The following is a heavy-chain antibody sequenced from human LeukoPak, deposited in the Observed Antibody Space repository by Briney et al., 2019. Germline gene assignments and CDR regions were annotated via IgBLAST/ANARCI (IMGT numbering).Heavy chain of an antibody. D-gene: IGHD2-2*01. Sequence: ASVKVSCKASGYTFTSYGISWVRQAPGQGLEWMGWISAYNGNTNYAQKLQGRVTMTTDTSTSTAYMELRSLRSDDTAVYYCARGYCSSTSYSTDAFDIWGQGTMVTVSS. CDR1: GYTFTSYG. J-gene: IGHJ3*02. CDR2: ISAYNGNT. CDR3: ARGYCSSTSYSTDAFDI. V-gene: IGHV1-18*01.